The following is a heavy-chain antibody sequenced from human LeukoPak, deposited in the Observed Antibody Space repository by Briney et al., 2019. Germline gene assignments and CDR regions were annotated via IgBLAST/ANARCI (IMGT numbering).Heavy chain of an antibody. Sequence: PGGSLRLSCAASGFTFSNAWMNWVRQAPGKGLEWVSGISWNSGSIGYADSVKGRFTISRDNAKNSLYLQMNSLRAEDTALYYCAKDLQPWDLRFPGFDPWGQGTLVTVSS. V-gene: IGHV3-9*01. CDR2: ISWNSGSI. CDR1: GFTFSNAW. CDR3: AKDLQPWDLRFPGFDP. D-gene: IGHD2-21*01. J-gene: IGHJ5*02.